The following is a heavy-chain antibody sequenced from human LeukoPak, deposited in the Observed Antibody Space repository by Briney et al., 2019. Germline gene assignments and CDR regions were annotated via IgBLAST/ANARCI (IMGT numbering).Heavy chain of an antibody. J-gene: IGHJ4*02. D-gene: IGHD3-22*01. CDR2: IWYDGSNK. CDR1: GFTFSSYG. Sequence: PGRSLRLSCAASGFTFSSYGMHWVRQAPGKGLEWVAVIWYDGSNKYYADSVKGRFTIPRDNSKNTLYLQMNSLRAEDTAVYYCAKDPRRNYYDSSGRVYCFDYWGQGTLVTVSS. CDR3: AKDPRRNYYDSSGRVYCFDY. V-gene: IGHV3-33*06.